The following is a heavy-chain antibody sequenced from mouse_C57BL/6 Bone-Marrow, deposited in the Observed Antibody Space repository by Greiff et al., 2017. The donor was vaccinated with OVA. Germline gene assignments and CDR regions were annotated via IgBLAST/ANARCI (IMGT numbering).Heavy chain of an antibody. J-gene: IGHJ1*03. V-gene: IGHV5-15*01. CDR2: ISNLAYTI. Sequence: DVQLVESGGGLVQPGGSLKLSCAASGFTFSDYGMAWVRQAPRKGPEWVAFISNLAYTIYYADTVTGRFTISRENAKNTLYLEMSTLRSEDTAMYYCARHRGGWYFDVWGTGTTVTVSS. CDR3: ARHRGGWYFDV. CDR1: GFTFSDYG.